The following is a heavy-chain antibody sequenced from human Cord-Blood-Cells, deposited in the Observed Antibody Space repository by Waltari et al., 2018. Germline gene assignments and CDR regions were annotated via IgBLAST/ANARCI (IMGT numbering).Heavy chain of an antibody. D-gene: IGHD6-13*01. J-gene: IGHJ4*02. CDR3: ARDFYSSPSNFDY. CDR1: GLTSRSNS. Sequence: EVQLVESGGGLVKPGGSLSLSCADSGLTSRSNSMNWVLQAPGKWRELVSSISSSSSYIYYAYSVKGRFTISSENAKNSLYLQMNSLRAEDTAVYYCARDFYSSPSNFDYWGQGTLVTVSS. CDR2: ISSSSSYI. V-gene: IGHV3-21*01.